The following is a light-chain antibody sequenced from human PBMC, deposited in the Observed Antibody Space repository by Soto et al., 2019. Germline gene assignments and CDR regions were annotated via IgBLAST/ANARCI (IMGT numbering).Light chain of an antibody. Sequence: QSALTQPASVSGSPGQSITISCTGTSSDVGGYNYVSWYQQHPAKAPKLMIYDVSNRPSGVSNRFSGSKSGNTASLTISGLQAEDEADYYCSSYTSSSTLVFGGGTKGTVL. CDR3: SSYTSSSTLV. CDR1: SSDVGGYNY. CDR2: DVS. J-gene: IGLJ2*01. V-gene: IGLV2-14*01.